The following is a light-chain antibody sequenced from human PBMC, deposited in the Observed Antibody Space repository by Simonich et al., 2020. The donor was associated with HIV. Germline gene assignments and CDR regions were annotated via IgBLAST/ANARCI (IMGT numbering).Light chain of an antibody. CDR3: QQCHSHPHT. CDR1: QSVLHNSNTKNY. V-gene: IGKV4-1*01. J-gene: IGKJ2*01. CDR2: WES. Sequence: DIVMTQSPDSLAVSLGERATINCKSSQSVLHNSNTKNYLAWYQQKPGQPPKLLMYWESTRESGVPDRFSGSGSGTDFTLTISSLQAEDVAVYFCQQCHSHPHTFGQGTKVEIK.